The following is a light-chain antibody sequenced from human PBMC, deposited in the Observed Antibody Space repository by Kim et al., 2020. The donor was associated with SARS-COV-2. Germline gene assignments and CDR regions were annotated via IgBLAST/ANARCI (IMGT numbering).Light chain of an antibody. V-gene: IGLV1-47*01. CDR3: ATWDDSLSV. Sequence: PEQRVTIPFFGDNASIGINCGYWYQQLPGTAPKPLISRNNLRPSGVPDRFSGSKSGTSASLAISGLRSEDEADYYCATWDDSLSVFGGGTQLTVL. CDR1: NASIGINC. J-gene: IGLJ3*02. CDR2: RNN.